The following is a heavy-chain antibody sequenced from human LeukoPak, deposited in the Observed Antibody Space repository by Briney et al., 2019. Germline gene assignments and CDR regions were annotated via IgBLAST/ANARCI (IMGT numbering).Heavy chain of an antibody. J-gene: IGHJ5*02. V-gene: IGHV5-51*01. CDR3: ARQRGSSGTINWLDP. D-gene: IGHD3-10*01. CDR2: IYPDASDT. CDR1: GYSFSTYW. Sequence: GESLKISCQGSGYSFSTYWIGWVRQLPGEGLEWMGVIYPDASDTRYSPSFQGQVTISADRSIRTAYLQWTSLKASDTAMYYCARQRGSSGTINWLDPWGQGTLVTVSS.